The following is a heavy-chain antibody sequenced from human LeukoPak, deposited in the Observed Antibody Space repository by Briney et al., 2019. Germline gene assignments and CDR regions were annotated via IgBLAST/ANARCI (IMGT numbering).Heavy chain of an antibody. CDR3: ARQISDYYYYYMDV. CDR2: IYDSGNE. CDR1: VGSISTSAFY. Sequence: PSETLSLTCTVSVGSISTSAFYWGWIRQPPGKGLEWIGSIYDSGNEFYNPSLKSRVTISADTSKNQFSLKLNSVTAADTAMYYCARQISDYYYYYMDVWGEGITVTVSS. V-gene: IGHV4-39*01. J-gene: IGHJ6*03. D-gene: IGHD2/OR15-2a*01.